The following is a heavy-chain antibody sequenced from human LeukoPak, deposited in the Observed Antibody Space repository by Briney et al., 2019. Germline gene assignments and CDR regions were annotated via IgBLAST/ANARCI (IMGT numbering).Heavy chain of an antibody. J-gene: IGHJ4*02. CDR3: AKDYCSGGSCPGYFDY. V-gene: IGHV3-23*01. D-gene: IGHD2-15*01. CDR1: GFTFSSYA. CDR2: ISGSGGST. Sequence: GGSLRLSCAASGFTFSSYAMSWVRQAAGKGLEWVSAISGSGGSTYYADSVKGRFTISRDNSKNTLYLQMNSLRAEDTAVYYCAKDYCSGGSCPGYFDYWGQGTLVTVSS.